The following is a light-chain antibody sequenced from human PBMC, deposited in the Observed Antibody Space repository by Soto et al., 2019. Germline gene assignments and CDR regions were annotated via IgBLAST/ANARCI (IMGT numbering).Light chain of an antibody. V-gene: IGKV1-33*01. J-gene: IGKJ3*01. Sequence: DLQMTQSPSSLSASVGDRVTITCQASQDISNYLNWYQQKPGKAPKLLIYDASNLETGDPSRFSGSGSGTDFTFTISSLQPEDIATYYCQQDDNLPPLFGPGTKVDIK. CDR3: QQDDNLPPL. CDR1: QDISNY. CDR2: DAS.